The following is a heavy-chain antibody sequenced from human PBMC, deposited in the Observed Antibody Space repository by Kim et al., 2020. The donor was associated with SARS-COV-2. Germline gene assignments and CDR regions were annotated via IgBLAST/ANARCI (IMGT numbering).Heavy chain of an antibody. J-gene: IGHJ5*02. CDR1: GFTFSSYS. D-gene: IGHD4-4*01. V-gene: IGHV3-21*01. CDR2: ISSSSSYI. Sequence: GGSLRLSCAASGFTFSSYSMNWVRQAPGKGLEWVSSISSSSSYIYYADSVKGRFTISRDNAKNSLYLQMNSLRAEDTAVYYCARDPTSNHAPSFDPWGQGTLVTVSS. CDR3: ARDPTSNHAPSFDP.